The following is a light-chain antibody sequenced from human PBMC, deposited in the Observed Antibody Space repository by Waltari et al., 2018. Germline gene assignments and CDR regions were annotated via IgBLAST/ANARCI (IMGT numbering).Light chain of an antibody. CDR3: QQGNSNPWT. J-gene: IGKJ1*01. Sequence: DIQMSQSPSYLSASVGDRVTITCRASQGISSYLNWYQQKPGKAPKLLIYYANSLASGVPSRFSGSGSGTEFTLTISSLQPEDFATYYCQQGNSNPWTFGQGTKVEIK. V-gene: IGKV1-9*01. CDR2: YAN. CDR1: QGISSY.